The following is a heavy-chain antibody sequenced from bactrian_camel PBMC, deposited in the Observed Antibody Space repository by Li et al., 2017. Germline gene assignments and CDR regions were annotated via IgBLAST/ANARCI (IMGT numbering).Heavy chain of an antibody. CDR1: GFTFGRYT. V-gene: IGHV3S31*01. Sequence: VQLVESGGGLVQPGGSLRLSCAASGFTFGRYTMCWVRLAQGKGLEWVSSISSGGDGTYYEDSVKGRFTISRDNAKSTIYLELNSLKTEDTAMYFCTQGVYKSGDYRDDFGYWGQGTQVTVS. J-gene: IGHJ6*01. CDR2: ISSGGDGT. D-gene: IGHD4*01. CDR3: TQGVYKSGDYRDDFGY.